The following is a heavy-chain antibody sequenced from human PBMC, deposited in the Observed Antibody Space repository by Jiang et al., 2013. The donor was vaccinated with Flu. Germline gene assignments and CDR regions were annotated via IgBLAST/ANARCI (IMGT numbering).Heavy chain of an antibody. CDR1: GFSFGDYA. CDR3: ARDLVRDVILIPATYFDY. Sequence: QLLESGGGLVQPGRSLRLSCTASGFSFGDYAVSWLRQAPGKGLEWVGFIRNQLYHGTTDYAASVKGRFTISRDDSKSIAYLQMSSLKTEDTAVYYCARDLVRDVILIPATYFDYWGQGALVTVSS. J-gene: IGHJ4*02. D-gene: IGHD3-16*01. CDR2: IRNQLYHGTT. V-gene: IGHV3-49*03.